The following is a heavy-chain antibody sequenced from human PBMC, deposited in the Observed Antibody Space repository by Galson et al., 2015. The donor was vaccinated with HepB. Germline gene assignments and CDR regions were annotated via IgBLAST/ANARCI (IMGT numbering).Heavy chain of an antibody. J-gene: IGHJ4*02. Sequence: ETLSLTCSVSGGSISSNPYYWAWIRQPPGKGLEWIGTIHYSGSTYYNPSLRSRVTISADTSKNHFSLKLRSVTAADTAVYYCARHLSPAKSDRSDYYLVAFDYWGQGTLVTVSS. CDR1: GGSISSNPYY. D-gene: IGHD3-22*01. CDR3: ARHLSPAKSDRSDYYLVAFDY. V-gene: IGHV4-39*01. CDR2: IHYSGST.